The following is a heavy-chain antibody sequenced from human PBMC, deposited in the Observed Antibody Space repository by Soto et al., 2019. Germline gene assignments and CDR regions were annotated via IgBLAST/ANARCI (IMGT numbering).Heavy chain of an antibody. CDR1: GFTFSDFY. V-gene: IGHV3-11*01. CDR2: ISRSGDRT. J-gene: IGHJ5*02. Sequence: QEQLVESGGGLVKPGGSLRLSCAASGFTFSDFYMSWIRQAPGKGPEWISYISRSGDRTFYADSVKGRFSVPRDNAKNSLYLHMNSVRAGDAAVYYCARLLSDKYDDFNHPTRLWFDPCGQGTLVNVSS. CDR3: ARLLSDKYDDFNHPTRLWFDP. D-gene: IGHD1-1*01.